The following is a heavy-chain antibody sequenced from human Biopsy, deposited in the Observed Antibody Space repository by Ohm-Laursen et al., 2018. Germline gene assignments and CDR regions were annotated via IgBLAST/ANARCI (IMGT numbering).Heavy chain of an antibody. J-gene: IGHJ4*02. V-gene: IGHV3-11*01. D-gene: IGHD2-15*01. CDR2: INSSGSTK. Sequence: SLRLYCTASGFPVSDYYMSWIRQAPGRGLEWVSDINSSGSTKYHAESVKGRFTTSRDNAMNSVYLQMNSLRGEDTAVYYCARAVGIAAAPIDYWGQGTLVTVSS. CDR1: GFPVSDYY. CDR3: ARAVGIAAAPIDY.